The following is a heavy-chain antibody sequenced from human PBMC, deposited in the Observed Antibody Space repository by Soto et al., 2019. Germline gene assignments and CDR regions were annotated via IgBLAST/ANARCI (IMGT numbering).Heavy chain of an antibody. V-gene: IGHV3-23*01. D-gene: IGHD3-10*01. CDR3: GKGRGVRGVAYAFDI. CDR1: GFTFSSYA. CDR2: ISGSGGST. Sequence: EVQLLESGGGLVQPGGSLRLSCAASGFTFSSYAMSWVRQAPGKGLEWVSAISGSGGSTYYADSVKGRFTISRDNSKNARYLQMNSLRAEDTAVYYCGKGRGVRGVAYAFDIWGQGTMVTVSS. J-gene: IGHJ3*02.